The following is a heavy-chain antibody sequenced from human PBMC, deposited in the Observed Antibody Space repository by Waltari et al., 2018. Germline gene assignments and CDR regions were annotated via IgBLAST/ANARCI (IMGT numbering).Heavy chain of an antibody. D-gene: IGHD3-10*01. J-gene: IGHJ5*02. V-gene: IGHV4-61*02. CDR2: ISTSGCT. CDR3: ARNALWFGPTDNWFDP. CDR1: GGSVGRGSHY. Sequence: QAQLQESGPGLVKPSQTLSLTCTVSGGSVGRGSHYWSWIRQPAGKGLEGIGRISTSGCTNYNPSLETRVTISLDTSKNQFSQKLSSVTAADTAVYYCARNALWFGPTDNWFDPWGQGTLVTVSS.